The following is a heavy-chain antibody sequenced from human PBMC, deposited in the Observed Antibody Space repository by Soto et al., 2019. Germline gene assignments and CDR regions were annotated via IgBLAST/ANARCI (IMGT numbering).Heavy chain of an antibody. J-gene: IGHJ3*02. Sequence: QVQLLESGGGLVRPGGSLRLSCAASEFTVSAYYMAWIRQAPGKGLEWISYISGDSSDRNYADSVKGRFSISRDNAKNELYLQMNSLRVEDTAVYFGATGQQVRVADIWGQGTMVTVSS. CDR2: ISGDSSDR. CDR3: ATGQQVRVADI. D-gene: IGHD6-13*01. CDR1: EFTVSAYY. V-gene: IGHV3-11*03.